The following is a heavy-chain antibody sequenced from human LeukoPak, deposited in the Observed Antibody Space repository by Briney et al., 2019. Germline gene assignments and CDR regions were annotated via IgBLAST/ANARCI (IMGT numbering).Heavy chain of an antibody. D-gene: IGHD3-10*01. CDR3: ARILSDNYYGDY. V-gene: IGHV1-2*02. J-gene: IGHJ4*02. Sequence: ASVKVSCKASGYTFTGYYMHWVRQAPGQGLEWMGWINPNSGGTNYAQKFQGRVTMTRDTSISTAYMELSRLRSDDTAVYYCARILSDNYYGDYWGQRTLVTVSS. CDR2: INPNSGGT. CDR1: GYTFTGYY.